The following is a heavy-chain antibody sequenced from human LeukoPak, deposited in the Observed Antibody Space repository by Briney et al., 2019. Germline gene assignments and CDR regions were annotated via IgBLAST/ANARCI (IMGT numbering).Heavy chain of an antibody. CDR2: INHSGST. J-gene: IGHJ4*02. CDR1: GGSFSGYY. D-gene: IGHD6-19*01. V-gene: IGHV4-34*01. Sequence: SETLSLTCAVYGGSFSGYYWSWIRQPPGKGLEWIGEINHSGSTNYNPSLKSRVTISVDTSKNQFSLKLTSVTAADTAVYYCARVNTEGSADYWGQGTLVTVSS. CDR3: ARVNTEGSADY.